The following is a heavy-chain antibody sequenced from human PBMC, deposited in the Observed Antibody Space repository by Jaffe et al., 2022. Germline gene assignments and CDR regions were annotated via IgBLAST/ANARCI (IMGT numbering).Heavy chain of an antibody. V-gene: IGHV3-9*01. Sequence: EVQLVESGGGLVQPGRSLRLSCAASGFTFDDYAMHWVRQAPGKGLEWVSGISWNSGSIGYADSVKGRFTISRDNAKNSLYLQMNSLRAEDTALYYCAKDIAHGSGSYYNDFDYWGQGTLVTVSS. CDR3: AKDIAHGSGSYYNDFDY. CDR1: GFTFDDYA. D-gene: IGHD3-10*01. J-gene: IGHJ4*02. CDR2: ISWNSGSI.